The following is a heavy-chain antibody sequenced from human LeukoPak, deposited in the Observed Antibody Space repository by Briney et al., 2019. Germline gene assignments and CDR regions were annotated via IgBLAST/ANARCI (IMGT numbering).Heavy chain of an antibody. CDR1: GFTVGSNY. Sequence: GGSLRLSCATSGFTVGSNYMSWVRQAPGKGLQWVSDIYSGGSTYYADSVKGRFTISRDNSKNTLYLQMNSLRAEDTAVYYCARDYYGSGSYLASDYWGQGTLVTVSS. CDR2: IYSGGST. CDR3: ARDYYGSGSYLASDY. J-gene: IGHJ4*02. V-gene: IGHV3-66*01. D-gene: IGHD3-10*01.